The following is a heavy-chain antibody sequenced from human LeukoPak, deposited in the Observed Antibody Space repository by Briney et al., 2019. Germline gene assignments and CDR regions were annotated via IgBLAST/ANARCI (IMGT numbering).Heavy chain of an antibody. CDR1: GFTFRSYS. CDR2: ISSRSSYI. V-gene: IGHV3-21*01. J-gene: IGHJ3*02. CDR3: ARVSSLGAFDI. D-gene: IGHD7-27*01. Sequence: GGSLRLSCAASGFTFRSYSMNWVRQAPGKGLEWVSSISSRSSYIYYADSVKGRFTISRDDAKNSLYLQMNSLRAEDTAVYYCARVSSLGAFDIWGQGIMVTVSS.